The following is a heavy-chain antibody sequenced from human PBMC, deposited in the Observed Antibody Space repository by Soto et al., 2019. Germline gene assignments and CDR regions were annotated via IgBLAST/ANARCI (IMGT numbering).Heavy chain of an antibody. CDR2: INHSGST. CDR1: GGSISSGGYY. D-gene: IGHD5-12*01. CDR3: ARFGYSGYDYYFDY. V-gene: IGHV4-39*07. J-gene: IGHJ4*02. Sequence: SETLSLTCTVSGGSISSGGYYWSWIRQHPGKGLEWIGEINHSGSTNYNPSLKSRVTISVDTSKNQFSLKLSSVTAADTAVYYCARFGYSGYDYYFDYWGQGTLVTVSS.